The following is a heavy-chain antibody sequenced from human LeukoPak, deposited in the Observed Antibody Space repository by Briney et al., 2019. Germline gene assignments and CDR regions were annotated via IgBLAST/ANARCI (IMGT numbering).Heavy chain of an antibody. CDR2: SHNSGST. V-gene: IGHV4-59*01. CDR1: GGSISTYY. J-gene: IGHJ4*02. CDR3: ARALVAKPSILYYDSSGYYFFDY. D-gene: IGHD3-22*01. Sequence: SETLSLTCNVSGGSISTYYWTWIRQPPGKGLEWIGYSHNSGSTNYNPSLKSRVTISVDTSTNQFSLKLSSVTAADTAVYYCARALVAKPSILYYDSSGYYFFDYWGQGTLVTVSS.